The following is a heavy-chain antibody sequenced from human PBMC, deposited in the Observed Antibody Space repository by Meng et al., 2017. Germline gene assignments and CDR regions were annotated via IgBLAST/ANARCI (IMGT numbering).Heavy chain of an antibody. CDR3: ARGTRGYSYGNDY. Sequence: VPLENWDAGRFKTSETPASTCDGYGGSFSGYYWSWIRQPPGKGLEWIGEINHSGSTNYTPSLKSRVTISVDTSKNQFSLKLSSVTAADTAVYYCARGTRGYSYGNDYWGQGTLVTVSS. CDR2: INHSGST. V-gene: IGHV4-34*01. D-gene: IGHD5-18*01. J-gene: IGHJ4*02. CDR1: GGSFSGYY.